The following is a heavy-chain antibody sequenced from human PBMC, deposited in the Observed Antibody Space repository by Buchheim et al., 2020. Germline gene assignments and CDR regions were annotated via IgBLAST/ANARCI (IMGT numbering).Heavy chain of an antibody. CDR3: TTAVLDDSSGNDAFDI. Sequence: EVQLVESGGGLVKPGGSLRLFCAASGFTFSNACMSWVRQAPGKGLEWVGRIKSKTDGGTTDYAAPVKGRFTISRDDSKNTLYLQMNSLKAEDTAVYYCTTAVLDDSSGNDAFDIWGQGT. D-gene: IGHD3-22*01. V-gene: IGHV3-15*01. CDR1: GFTFSNAC. J-gene: IGHJ3*02. CDR2: IKSKTDGGTT.